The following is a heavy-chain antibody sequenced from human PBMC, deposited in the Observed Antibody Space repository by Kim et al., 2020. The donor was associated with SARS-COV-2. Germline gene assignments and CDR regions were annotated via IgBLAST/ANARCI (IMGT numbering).Heavy chain of an antibody. CDR1: GGSFSGYY. CDR2: INHSGST. D-gene: IGHD6-13*01. Sequence: SETLSLTCAVYGGSFSGYYWSWIRQPPGKGLEWIGEINHSGSTNYNPSLKSRVTISVDTSKNQFSLKLSSVTAADTAVYYCARSQQLGGPHDYWGQGTLVTVSS. CDR3: ARSQQLGGPHDY. V-gene: IGHV4-34*01. J-gene: IGHJ4*02.